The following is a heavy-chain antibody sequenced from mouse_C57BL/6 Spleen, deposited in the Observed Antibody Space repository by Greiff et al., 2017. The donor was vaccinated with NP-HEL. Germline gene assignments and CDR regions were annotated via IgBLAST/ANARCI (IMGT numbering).Heavy chain of an antibody. CDR3: ASLGYYGRSDY. D-gene: IGHD1-1*01. CDR2: ISDGGSYT. J-gene: IGHJ2*01. Sequence: EVQGVESGGGLVKPGGSLKLSCAASGFTFSSYAMSWVRQTPEKRLEWVATISDGGSYTYYPDTVKGRFTISRDNAKNNLYLQMSPLKSEDTAMYYCASLGYYGRSDYGGQGTTLTVSS. CDR1: GFTFSSYA. V-gene: IGHV5-4*01.